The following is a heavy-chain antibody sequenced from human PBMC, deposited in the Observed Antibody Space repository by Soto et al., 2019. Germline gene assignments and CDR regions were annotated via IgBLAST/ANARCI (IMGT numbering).Heavy chain of an antibody. V-gene: IGHV3-21*01. CDR3: ARGAITMVRGVAPDDAFDI. CDR2: ISSSSSYI. CDR1: GFTFSSYS. D-gene: IGHD3-10*01. Sequence: GGSLRLFCAASGFTFSSYSMNWVRQAPGKGLEWVSSISSSSSYIYYADSVKGRFTITRDNAKNSLYLQMNSLRAEDTAVYYCARGAITMVRGVAPDDAFDIWGQGTMVTVSS. J-gene: IGHJ3*02.